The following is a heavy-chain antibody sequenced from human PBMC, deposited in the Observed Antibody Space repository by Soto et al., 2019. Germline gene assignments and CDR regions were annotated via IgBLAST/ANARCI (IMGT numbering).Heavy chain of an antibody. D-gene: IGHD6-13*01. CDR3: ARAREQLVGGNYYYYGMDV. V-gene: IGHV1-2*04. CDR1: GYTFTGYY. J-gene: IGHJ6*02. CDR2: INPNSGGT. Sequence: ASVKVSCKASGYTFTGYYMHWVRQAPGQGLEWMGWINPNSGGTNYAQKFQGWVTMTRDTSISTAYMELSRLRSDDTAVYYCARAREQLVGGNYYYYGMDVWGQGTTVTVS.